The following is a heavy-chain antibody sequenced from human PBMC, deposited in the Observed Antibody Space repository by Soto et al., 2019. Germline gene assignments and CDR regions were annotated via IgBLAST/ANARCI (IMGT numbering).Heavy chain of an antibody. Sequence: EVQLVESGGGLVQPGGSLRLSCAASGFTFSSYSMNWVRQAPGKGLEWVSYISSSSSTIYYADSVKGRCTISRDNATNSLYLQMNGLGAEDTALYDCARDLTCGLFGYRGHGTLFTV. CDR3: ARDLTCGLFGY. J-gene: IGHJ1*01. V-gene: IGHV3-48*01. CDR1: GFTFSSYS. D-gene: IGHD6-25*01. CDR2: ISSSSSTI.